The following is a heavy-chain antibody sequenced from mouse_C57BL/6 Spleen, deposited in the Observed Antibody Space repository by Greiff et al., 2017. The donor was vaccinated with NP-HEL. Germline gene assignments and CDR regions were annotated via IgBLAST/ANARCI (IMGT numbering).Heavy chain of an antibody. D-gene: IGHD2-4*01. CDR3: ASIDYDYYYAMDY. J-gene: IGHJ4*01. CDR2: IYPRSGNT. Sequence: QVQLQQSGAELARPGASVKLSCKASGYTFTSYGISWVKQSTGQGLEWIGEIYPRSGNTYYNEKFKGKATLTADKSSSTAYMELRSLTSEDSAVYFCASIDYDYYYAMDYWGQGTSVTVSS. V-gene: IGHV1-81*01. CDR1: GYTFTSYG.